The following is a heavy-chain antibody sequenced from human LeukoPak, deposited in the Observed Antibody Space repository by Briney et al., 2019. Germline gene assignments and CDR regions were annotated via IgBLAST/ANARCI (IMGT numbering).Heavy chain of an antibody. CDR2: ISAYNGNT. CDR3: ARDTEADYGSGIRRTDFYYYYYGMDV. Sequence: ASVKVSCKASGYTFTSYGISWVRQAPGQGLEWMGWISAYNGNTNYAQKLQGRVTMTTDTSTSTAYMELRSLRSDDTAVYYCARDTEADYGSGIRRTDFYYYYYGMDVWGQGTTVTVSS. CDR1: GYTFTSYG. J-gene: IGHJ6*02. V-gene: IGHV1-18*01. D-gene: IGHD3-10*01.